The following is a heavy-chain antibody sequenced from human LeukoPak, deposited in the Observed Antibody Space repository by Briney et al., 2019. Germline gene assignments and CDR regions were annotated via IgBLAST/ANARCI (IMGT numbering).Heavy chain of an antibody. Sequence: GGSLRLSCAASGFTFSSYSMNWVRQTPGKGLEWVSSISSSSGYIYYADSVKGRFTISRDNAKNSLYLQMNSLRAENTAVYYFARGTHYYDISGYDYWGQGALVIVCS. CDR3: ARGTHYYDISGYDY. CDR1: GFTFSSYS. CDR2: ISSSSGYI. V-gene: IGHV3-21*04. J-gene: IGHJ4*02. D-gene: IGHD3-22*01.